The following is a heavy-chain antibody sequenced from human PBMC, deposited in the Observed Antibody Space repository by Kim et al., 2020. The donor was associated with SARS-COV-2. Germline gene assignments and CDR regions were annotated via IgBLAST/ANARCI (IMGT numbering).Heavy chain of an antibody. J-gene: IGHJ5*02. V-gene: IGHV1-69*13. CDR1: GGTFSSYA. Sequence: SVKVSCKASGGTFSSYAISWVRQAPGQGLEWMGGIIPIFGTANYAKKFQGRVTITADESTSTAYMELSSLRSEDTAVYYCARCFSRLLSLGWFDPWGQGTLVTVSS. CDR2: IIPIFGTA. D-gene: IGHD3-3*01. CDR3: ARCFSRLLSLGWFDP.